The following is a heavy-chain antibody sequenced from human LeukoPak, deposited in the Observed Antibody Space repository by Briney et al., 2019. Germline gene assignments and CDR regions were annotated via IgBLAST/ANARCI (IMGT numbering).Heavy chain of an antibody. CDR1: RFTFDDYA. CDR2: ISGGGGST. CDR3: AKEIDTLGTNAFDI. D-gene: IGHD2-15*01. V-gene: IGHV3-43*02. Sequence: GWALRLSCAASRFTFDDYAMHWVRQAPGKGLEWVSLISGGGGSTYYADSVRGRFTISRDNSKNSLYLQMDSLRTEDTAFYYCAKEIDTLGTNAFDIWGQGKMVTVSS. J-gene: IGHJ3*02.